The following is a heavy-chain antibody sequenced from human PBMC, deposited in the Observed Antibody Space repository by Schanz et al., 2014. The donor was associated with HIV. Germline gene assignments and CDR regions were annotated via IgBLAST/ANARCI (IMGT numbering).Heavy chain of an antibody. V-gene: IGHV3-72*01. J-gene: IGHJ6*02. Sequence: EVQLLESGGGFVQPGGSLRLSCVASGFTFNNYAMTWVRQAPGKGLEWVARSRVKSDSYATEYAASVTGRFTISRDDSKNSVYLQMNSLNIEDTAVYYCRGYRFYYGVDFWGQGTTVTVS. D-gene: IGHD5-18*01. CDR2: SRVKSDSYAT. CDR3: RGYRFYYGVDF. CDR1: GFTFNNYA.